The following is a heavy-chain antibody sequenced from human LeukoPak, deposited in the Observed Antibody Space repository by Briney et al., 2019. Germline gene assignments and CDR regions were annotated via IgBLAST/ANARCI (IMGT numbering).Heavy chain of an antibody. CDR2: ISGSAGST. J-gene: IGHJ4*02. V-gene: IGHV3-23*01. CDR3: SRGRYCSSTSCYIDY. CDR1: GFTFTSYA. Sequence: GGSLRLSCVTSGFTFTSYAMGWGRQGPGKGLEWVSGISGSAGSTYYADSVKGRFTISRDNSKNTLYLQMNSLRAEDTAVYYCSRGRYCSSTSCYIDYWGQGTLVTVSS. D-gene: IGHD2-2*02.